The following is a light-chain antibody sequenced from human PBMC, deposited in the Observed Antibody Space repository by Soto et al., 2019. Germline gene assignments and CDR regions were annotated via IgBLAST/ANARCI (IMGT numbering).Light chain of an antibody. CDR1: SSDVGGYDH. V-gene: IGLV2-14*01. Sequence: QSALTQPASVSGCPGQSIAISCIGSSSDVGGYDHVSWYQQYQGKAPKLMIYDVSNRPSGVSIRFSGSKSGNTASLTISGLQAEDEADYYCSSYTSSSTLLFGTGTKLTVL. CDR3: SSYTSSSTLL. CDR2: DVS. J-gene: IGLJ1*01.